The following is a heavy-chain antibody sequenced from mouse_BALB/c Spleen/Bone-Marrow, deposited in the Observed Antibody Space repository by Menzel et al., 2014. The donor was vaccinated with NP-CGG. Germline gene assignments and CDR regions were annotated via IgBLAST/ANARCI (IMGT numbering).Heavy chain of an antibody. D-gene: IGHD2-4*01. CDR3: ARHDYDSV. V-gene: IGHV1-4*01. Sequence: QVQLKDSGAELARPGASVKMSCKASGYTFTSYTMHWVKQRPGQGLEWIGYINPSSGYTNYNQKFKDKATLTADKSYSTAYMQLSSLTSEDSAVYYCARHDYDSVWGAGTPVTVSS. J-gene: IGHJ1*01. CDR2: INPSSGYT. CDR1: GYTFTSYT.